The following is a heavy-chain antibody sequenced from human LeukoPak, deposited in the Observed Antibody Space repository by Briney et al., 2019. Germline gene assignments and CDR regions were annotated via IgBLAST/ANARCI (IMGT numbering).Heavy chain of an antibody. V-gene: IGHV1-2*04. D-gene: IGHD3-22*01. CDR3: ARELYYDSSGYYYPGGY. Sequence: ASVKVSCKASGYTFTGYYMHWVRQAPGQGLEWMGWINPNSGGTNYAQKFQGWVTMTRDTSISTAYMELSRLRSDDTVVYYCARELYYDSSGYYYPGGYWGQGTLVTVSS. CDR1: GYTFTGYY. J-gene: IGHJ4*02. CDR2: INPNSGGT.